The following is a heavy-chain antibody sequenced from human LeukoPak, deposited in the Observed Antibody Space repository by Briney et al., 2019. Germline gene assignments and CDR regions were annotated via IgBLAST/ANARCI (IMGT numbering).Heavy chain of an antibody. CDR3: ARDRYYYDSSGDAFDI. CDR2: VYTSGST. Sequence: PSETLSLTCTVSGVSITSYYWSWIRQPAGKGLEWIGRVYTSGSTNYNPSLKSRVTMSVDTSKNQFSLKLSSVTAADTAVYYCARDRYYYDSSGDAFDIWGQGTMVTVSS. J-gene: IGHJ3*02. V-gene: IGHV4-4*07. CDR1: GVSITSYY. D-gene: IGHD3-22*01.